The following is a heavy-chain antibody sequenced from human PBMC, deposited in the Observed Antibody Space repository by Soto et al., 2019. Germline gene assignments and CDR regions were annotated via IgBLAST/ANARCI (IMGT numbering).Heavy chain of an antibody. CDR1: GYTFTSYG. V-gene: IGHV1-18*01. CDR2: ISAYNGNT. D-gene: IGHD3-22*01. J-gene: IGHJ5*02. Sequence: ASVKVSCKASGYTFTSYGISWVRHAPGQGLEWMGWISAYNGNTNYAQKLQGRVTMTTDTSTSTAYMELRSLRSDDTAVYYCARDRPWDSSGYYLDNWFDPWGQGTLVTVSS. CDR3: ARDRPWDSSGYYLDNWFDP.